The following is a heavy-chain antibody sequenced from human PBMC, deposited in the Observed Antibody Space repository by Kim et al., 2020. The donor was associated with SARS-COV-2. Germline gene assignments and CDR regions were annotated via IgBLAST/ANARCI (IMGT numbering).Heavy chain of an antibody. Sequence: SETLSLTCTVSGGSISSYYWSWIRQPPGKGLEWIGYIYYSGSTNYNPSLKSRVNISVDTSKNQFSLKLSSVTAADTAVYYCARGPPRTIFGVVTAYYFDYWGQGTLVTVSS. CDR1: GGSISSYY. V-gene: IGHV4-59*01. J-gene: IGHJ4*02. CDR2: IYYSGST. D-gene: IGHD3-3*01. CDR3: ARGPPRTIFGVVTAYYFDY.